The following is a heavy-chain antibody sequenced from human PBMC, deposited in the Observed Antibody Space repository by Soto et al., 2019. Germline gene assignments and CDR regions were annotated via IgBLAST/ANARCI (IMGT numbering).Heavy chain of an antibody. V-gene: IGHV3-7*03. CDR1: GFTFSGYW. D-gene: IGHD2-15*01. Sequence: EVQLVESGGGLVQPGGSLRLSCAASGFTFSGYWMSWVRQAPGKGLEWVANIKRDGSEIYYVDSVKGRFTISRDNAKDTLYLQMNSRRAEDTVVYNGARAPYCTGGSCSARFPDYWGQGTLVTVSS. CDR2: IKRDGSEI. CDR3: ARAPYCTGGSCSARFPDY. J-gene: IGHJ4*02.